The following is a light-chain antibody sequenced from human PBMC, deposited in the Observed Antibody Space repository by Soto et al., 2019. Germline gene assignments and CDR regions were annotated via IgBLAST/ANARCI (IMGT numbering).Light chain of an antibody. CDR1: QTITNSY. CDR3: QQYGSSPRT. Sequence: EIVLTQSPGTLSLSPGERATLSCRASQTITNSYLAWYQQKPGQAPRLLIYGASSRATGIPDRFSGSGSGTDFTLTSSRLESEDFAVYYCQQYGSSPRTFGQGTKLEIK. V-gene: IGKV3-20*01. CDR2: GAS. J-gene: IGKJ2*01.